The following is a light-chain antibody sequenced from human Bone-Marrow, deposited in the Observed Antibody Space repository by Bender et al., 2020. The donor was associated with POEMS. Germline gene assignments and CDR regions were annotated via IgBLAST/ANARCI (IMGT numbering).Light chain of an antibody. Sequence: QSALTQPASVSGSPGQSITISCTGTSSDVGNYNLVSWYQQYPGKAPKLMIYEVNKRPSGLSNRFSGSKSGNTASLTISGLQAEDEADYYCTSYTTSSTRIFGTGTKVTVL. J-gene: IGLJ1*01. CDR3: TSYTTSSTRI. CDR1: SSDVGNYNL. CDR2: EVN. V-gene: IGLV2-14*02.